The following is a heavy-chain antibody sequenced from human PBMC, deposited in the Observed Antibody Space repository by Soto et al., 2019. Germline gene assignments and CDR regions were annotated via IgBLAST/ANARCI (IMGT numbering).Heavy chain of an antibody. V-gene: IGHV1-18*01. CDR2: INAYNGNT. J-gene: IGHJ3*02. CDR3: ARAKDSSGSDDAFDI. Sequence: GASVKVSCKASGYTFTSYGISWVRQAPGQGLEWMGWINAYNGNTNYAQKFQGRVTMTTDTSTSTAYMELRSLRSDDTAVYYCARAKDSSGSDDAFDIWGQGTMVTVSS. CDR1: GYTFTSYG. D-gene: IGHD3-22*01.